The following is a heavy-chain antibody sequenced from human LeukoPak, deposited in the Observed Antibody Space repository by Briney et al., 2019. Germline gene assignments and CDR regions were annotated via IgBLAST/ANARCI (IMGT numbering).Heavy chain of an antibody. CDR3: ARDYDSSVPLAAFDI. CDR1: GGSISSGSYY. D-gene: IGHD3-22*01. J-gene: IGHJ3*02. V-gene: IGHV4-61*02. Sequence: EASETLSLTCTVSGGSISSGSYYWSWIRQPAGKGLEWIGRIYTSGSTNYNPSLKSRVTISVDTSKNQFSLKLSSVTAADTAVYYCARDYDSSVPLAAFDIWDQGTMVTVSS. CDR2: IYTSGST.